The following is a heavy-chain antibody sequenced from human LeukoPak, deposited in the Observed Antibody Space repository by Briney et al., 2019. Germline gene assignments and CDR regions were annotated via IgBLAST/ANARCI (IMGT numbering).Heavy chain of an antibody. V-gene: IGHV3-20*04. CDR2: VNWNGGST. Sequence: GGSLRLSCAASGFTFDDYGMSWVRQAPGKGLEWVSGVNWNGGSTGYADSVKGRFTISRDNAKNSLYLQMNSLRAEDTAVYYCARGFFDDDTPPFDYWGQGTLVTVSS. J-gene: IGHJ4*02. D-gene: IGHD1-1*01. CDR1: GFTFDDYG. CDR3: ARGFFDDDTPPFDY.